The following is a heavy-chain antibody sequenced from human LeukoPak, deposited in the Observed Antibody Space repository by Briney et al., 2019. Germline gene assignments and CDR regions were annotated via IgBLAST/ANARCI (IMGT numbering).Heavy chain of an antibody. CDR1: GFTFSSYS. V-gene: IGHV3-48*01. J-gene: IGHJ6*03. CDR2: ISSSSSTI. CDR3: ASRDSSSWYYMDG. D-gene: IGHD6-13*01. Sequence: GGSLRLSCAASGFTFSSYSMNWVRQAPGKGLEWVSYISSSSSTIKYADSVKGRFTISRDNAKNSLYLQMNSLRAEDTAVYYCASRDSSSWYYMDGWGKRTTVTVSS.